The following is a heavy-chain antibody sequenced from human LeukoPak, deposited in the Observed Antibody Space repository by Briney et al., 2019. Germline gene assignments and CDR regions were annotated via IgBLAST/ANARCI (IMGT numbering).Heavy chain of an antibody. D-gene: IGHD5-18*01. V-gene: IGHV3-21*04. CDR1: GFTFSDYS. Sequence: GGSLRLSCAASGFTFSDYSMNWVRQAPGKGLEWVSSISAGSNYIYYGDSVKGRFTISRDNSKNTLYLQMNSLRAEDTAVYYCAKISSYGYFDYWGQGTLVTVSS. J-gene: IGHJ4*02. CDR2: ISAGSNYI. CDR3: AKISSYGYFDY.